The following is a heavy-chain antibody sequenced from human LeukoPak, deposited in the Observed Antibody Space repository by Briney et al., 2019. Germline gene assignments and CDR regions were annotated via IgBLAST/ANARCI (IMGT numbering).Heavy chain of an antibody. Sequence: GRSLRLSCAASGFTFSSHAMSWVRQAPGKGLEWVSAISGSGGSTYYADSVKGRFTISRDNSKNTLYLQMNSLRAEDTAVYYCAEDPYCSSTSCYEASYYYYGMDVWGQGTTVTVSS. D-gene: IGHD2-2*01. CDR3: AEDPYCSSTSCYEASYYYYGMDV. CDR2: ISGSGGST. CDR1: GFTFSSHA. V-gene: IGHV3-23*01. J-gene: IGHJ6*02.